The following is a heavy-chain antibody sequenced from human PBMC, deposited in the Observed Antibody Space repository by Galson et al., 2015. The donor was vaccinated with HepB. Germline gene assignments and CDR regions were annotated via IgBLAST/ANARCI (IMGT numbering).Heavy chain of an antibody. CDR3: ARGKSCLSNTCYTHFDY. D-gene: IGHD3-16*02. V-gene: IGHV3-33*01. J-gene: IGHJ4*02. CDR1: GFTFSSYG. CDR2: IWYDGSNK. Sequence: SLRLSCAASGFTFSSYGMHWVRQAPGKGLEWVAVIWYDGSNKYYADSVKGRVTITADKSTSTAYMELTSLRSEDTAVYYCARGKSCLSNTCYTHFDYWGQGTLVTVSS.